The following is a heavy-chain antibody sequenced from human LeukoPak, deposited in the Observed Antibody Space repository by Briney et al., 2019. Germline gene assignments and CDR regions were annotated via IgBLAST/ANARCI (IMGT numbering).Heavy chain of an antibody. D-gene: IGHD3-16*02. CDR3: ARGPSLVTDNYYYYYMDV. Sequence: ASVKVSCKASGYTFTGYYMHWVRQAPGQGLEWMGWINPNSGGTNYAQKFQGRVTMTRDTSISTAYMELSRLRSDDTAVYYCARGPSLVTDNYYYYYMDVWGKGTTVTISS. V-gene: IGHV1-2*02. J-gene: IGHJ6*03. CDR2: INPNSGGT. CDR1: GYTFTGYY.